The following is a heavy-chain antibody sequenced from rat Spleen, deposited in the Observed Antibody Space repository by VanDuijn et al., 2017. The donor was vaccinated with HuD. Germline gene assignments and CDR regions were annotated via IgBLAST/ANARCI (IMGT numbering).Heavy chain of an antibody. Sequence: EVQLVESDGGLVQPGRSLKLSCAASGFTFSDYGMHWIRQAPGKGLEWVASINVAGDIAYYRDSVKGRFTISRDNARNTLYLQMDSLRSEDTATYYCARRYYSGFDYWGQGVMATVSS. J-gene: IGHJ2*01. V-gene: IGHV5S13*01. CDR1: GFTFSDYG. D-gene: IGHD1-1*01. CDR2: INVAGDIA. CDR3: ARRYYSGFDY.